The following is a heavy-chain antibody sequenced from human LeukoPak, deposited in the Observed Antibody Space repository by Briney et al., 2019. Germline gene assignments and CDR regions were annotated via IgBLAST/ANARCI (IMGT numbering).Heavy chain of an antibody. D-gene: IGHD3-22*01. CDR3: ARGEYYYDGGY. Sequence: TGGSLRLSCAASGLTFSSYWMSWVRQAPGKGLEWVANIKEDGSEKNYVDSVKGRFTISRDNDKNSLYPQMNSLRAEDTAVYYCARGEYYYDGGYWGQGTLVTVSS. V-gene: IGHV3-7*05. CDR2: IKEDGSEK. J-gene: IGHJ4*02. CDR1: GLTFSSYW.